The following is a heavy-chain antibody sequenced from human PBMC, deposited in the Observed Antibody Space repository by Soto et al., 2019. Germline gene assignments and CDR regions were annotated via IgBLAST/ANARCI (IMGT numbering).Heavy chain of an antibody. V-gene: IGHV4-34*01. Sequence: SSETLSLTCAVYGGSFSGYYWSWIRQPPGKWLEWIGEINHSGSTNYNPSLKSRVTISVDTSKNQFSLKLSSVTAADTAVYYCARRSSSWYLRAAPYYFDYWGQGXLVTVYS. CDR2: INHSGST. J-gene: IGHJ4*02. D-gene: IGHD6-13*01. CDR3: ARRSSSWYLRAAPYYFDY. CDR1: GGSFSGYY.